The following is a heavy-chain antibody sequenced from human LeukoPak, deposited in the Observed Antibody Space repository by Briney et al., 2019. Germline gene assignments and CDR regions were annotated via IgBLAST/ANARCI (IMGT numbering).Heavy chain of an antibody. Sequence: ASVKVSCKASGYTFTGYYLHWVRQAPGQGLEWMGWISPNNGGTDYAQKFQGRVTMTRDTSISTAYMELSGLRSDDTAVYYCARDFSATHCFDYWGQGTLVTVSS. CDR3: ARDFSATHCFDY. D-gene: IGHD3-10*01. CDR2: ISPNNGGT. J-gene: IGHJ4*02. V-gene: IGHV1-2*02. CDR1: GYTFTGYY.